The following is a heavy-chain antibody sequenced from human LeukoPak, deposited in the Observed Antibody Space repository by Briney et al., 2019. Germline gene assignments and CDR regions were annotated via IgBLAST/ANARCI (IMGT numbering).Heavy chain of an antibody. D-gene: IGHD6-13*01. CDR2: IKSKTDGGTT. CDR3: TTLAAAGTDYYFDY. J-gene: IGHJ4*02. CDR1: GFTFSNAW. Sequence: GGSLRLSCAASGFTFSNAWMSWVRQAPGKGLEWVGRIKSKTDGGTTDYAAPVKGRFTISRDDSKNTLHLQMNSLKTEDTAVYYCTTLAAAGTDYYFDYWGQGTLVTVSS. V-gene: IGHV3-15*01.